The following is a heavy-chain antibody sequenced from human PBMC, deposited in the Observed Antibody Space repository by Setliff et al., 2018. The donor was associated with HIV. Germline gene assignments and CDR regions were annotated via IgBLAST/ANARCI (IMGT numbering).Heavy chain of an antibody. D-gene: IGHD6-13*01. CDR1: GGFTNTKY. CDR2: IFSSGST. V-gene: IGHV4-4*09. J-gene: IGHJ4*02. Sequence: SETLSLTCTVSGGFTNTKYWSWIRQTPGKGLEWIGYIFSSGSTNYNPSLKSRVTISVDTSKNQFSLRLSSVTAADTAMYYCARHVGISIGGTRGDFDCWGQGTLVTVSS. CDR3: ARHVGISIGGTRGDFDC.